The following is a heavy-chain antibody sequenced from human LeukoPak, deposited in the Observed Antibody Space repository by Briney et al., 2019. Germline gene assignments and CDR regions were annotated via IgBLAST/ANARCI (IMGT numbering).Heavy chain of an antibody. J-gene: IGHJ5*02. CDR1: GGSFSGYY. CDR3: ARRGAVKIDP. Sequence: PSETLSLTCAVYGGSFSGYYWSWIHQPPGKGLEWIGEINHSGSTNYNPSLKSRVTISVDTSKNQFSLELSSVTAADTAVYYCARRGAVKIDPWGQGTLVTVSS. D-gene: IGHD3-10*01. CDR2: INHSGST. V-gene: IGHV4-34*01.